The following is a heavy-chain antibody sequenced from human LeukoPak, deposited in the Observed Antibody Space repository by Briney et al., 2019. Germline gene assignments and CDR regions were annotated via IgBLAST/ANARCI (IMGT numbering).Heavy chain of an antibody. J-gene: IGHJ4*02. CDR3: ARGGIQVSGIDEFDY. D-gene: IGHD6-19*01. V-gene: IGHV3-13*01. CDR2: IGIRGDT. Sequence: GGSLRLSCAASGFTFIDYDMHWVRHVRGKGLEWVFGIGIRGDTHYSGSVKGRFTISTENAVSSLYLQMNSLGAEDTAVYYCARGGIQVSGIDEFDYWGQGTLVTVSS. CDR1: GFTFIDYD.